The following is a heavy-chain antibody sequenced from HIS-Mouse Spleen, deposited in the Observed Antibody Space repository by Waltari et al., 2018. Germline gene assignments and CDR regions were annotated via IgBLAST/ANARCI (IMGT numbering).Heavy chain of an antibody. J-gene: IGHJ5*02. D-gene: IGHD6-6*01. V-gene: IGHV4-39*07. CDR3: ARDRIDSSSSRSWFDP. Sequence: QLQLQESGPGLVKPSETLSLTCTVSGGSISSSSYYWGCIRHPPGKGLEWIGSIYYSGSTYYNPSLKSRVTISVDTSKNQFSLKLSSVTAADTAVYYCARDRIDSSSSRSWFDPWGQGTLVTVSS. CDR1: GGSISSSSYY. CDR2: IYYSGST.